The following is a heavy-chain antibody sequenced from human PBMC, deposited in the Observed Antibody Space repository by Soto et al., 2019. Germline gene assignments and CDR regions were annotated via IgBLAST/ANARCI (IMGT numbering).Heavy chain of an antibody. D-gene: IGHD3-16*01. Sequence: ASVNVPCKASGYTFTSYGISWVRQAPGQGLEWMGWISAYNGNTNYAQKLQGRVTMTTDTSTSTAYMELRSLRSDDTAVYYCARELRSYYGMDVWGQGTTVTVSS. J-gene: IGHJ6*02. CDR1: GYTFTSYG. V-gene: IGHV1-18*04. CDR2: ISAYNGNT. CDR3: ARELRSYYGMDV.